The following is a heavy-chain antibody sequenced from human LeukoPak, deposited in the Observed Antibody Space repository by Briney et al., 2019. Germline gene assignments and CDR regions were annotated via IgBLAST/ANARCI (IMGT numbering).Heavy chain of an antibody. Sequence: PSETLSLTCTVSGGSISSSSYYWGWIRQPPGKGLEWIGSIYYSGSTYYNPSLKSRVTISVDTSKNQFSLKLSSVTAADTAVYYCARDSGSGWYGGVWGYWGQGTLVTVSS. CDR1: GGSISSSSYY. D-gene: IGHD6-19*01. CDR3: ARDSGSGWYGGVWGY. J-gene: IGHJ4*02. V-gene: IGHV4-39*07. CDR2: IYYSGST.